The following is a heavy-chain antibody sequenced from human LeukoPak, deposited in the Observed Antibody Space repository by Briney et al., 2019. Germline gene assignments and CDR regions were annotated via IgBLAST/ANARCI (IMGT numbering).Heavy chain of an antibody. CDR3: ARDGTPIYSTGWVYMDV. D-gene: IGHD6-25*01. V-gene: IGHV3-48*03. Sequence: GGSLRLSCAASGFTFSSYEMNWVRQAPGKGLEWLSYISSNGGTIHYADSVKGRFTISRDNAKDSLYLQMNSLRAEDTAVYYCARDGTPIYSTGWVYMDVWGKGTTVTISS. CDR2: ISSNGGTI. J-gene: IGHJ6*03. CDR1: GFTFSSYE.